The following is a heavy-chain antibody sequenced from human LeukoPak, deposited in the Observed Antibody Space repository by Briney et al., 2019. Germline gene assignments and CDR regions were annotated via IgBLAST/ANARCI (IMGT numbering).Heavy chain of an antibody. D-gene: IGHD2-2*03. CDR3: AKEAGYCSTTTCYVDY. CDR2: ISGSGGST. J-gene: IGHJ4*02. V-gene: IGHV3-23*01. Sequence: GGSLRLSCEGSAFIFSGHWMNWVRQTPGKGLEWVSGISGSGGSTYYADSVKGRFTISRDNSKNTLYLQMNSLRAEDTAVYYCAKEAGYCSTTTCYVDYWGQGILVTVSS. CDR1: AFIFSGHW.